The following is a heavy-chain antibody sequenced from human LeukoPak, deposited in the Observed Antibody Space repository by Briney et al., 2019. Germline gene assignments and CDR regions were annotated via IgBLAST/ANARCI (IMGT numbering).Heavy chain of an antibody. J-gene: IGHJ3*02. CDR2: ISSSGSTI. Sequence: GGSLILSWAAAGFTLSSYGMNWVSQARGKGREWVSYISSSGSTIYSPDSVKRRFTISRDNAKNSLYLQMNSLRAEDTAVYYCAATMLDHDAFDIWGQGTMVTVSS. CDR1: GFTLSSYG. V-gene: IGHV3-48*03. D-gene: IGHD5-12*01. CDR3: AATMLDHDAFDI.